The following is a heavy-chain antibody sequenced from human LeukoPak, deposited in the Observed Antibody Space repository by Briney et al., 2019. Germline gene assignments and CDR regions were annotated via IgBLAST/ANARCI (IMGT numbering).Heavy chain of an antibody. CDR1: GYTFTSYG. CDR2: ISAYNGNT. Sequence: ASVKVSCKASGYTFTSYGISWVRQAPGQGLERMGWISAYNGNTNYAQKFQGRVTMTRDTSISTAYMELSRLRSDDTAVYYCARDYRYCSSTSCDGFDYWGQGTLVTVSS. J-gene: IGHJ4*02. D-gene: IGHD2-2*01. V-gene: IGHV1-18*01. CDR3: ARDYRYCSSTSCDGFDY.